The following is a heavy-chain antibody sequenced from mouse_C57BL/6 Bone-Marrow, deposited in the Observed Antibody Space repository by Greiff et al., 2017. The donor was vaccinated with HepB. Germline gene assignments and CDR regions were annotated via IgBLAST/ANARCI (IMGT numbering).Heavy chain of an antibody. Sequence: VQLQQPGAELVKPGASVKLSCKASGYTFTSYWMHWVNQRPGQGLEWIGMIHPNSGSTNYNEKFKSKATLTVDKSSSTAYMQLSSLTSEDSAVYYCATSNYERFAYWGQGTLVTVSA. D-gene: IGHD2-5*01. CDR2: IHPNSGST. V-gene: IGHV1-64*01. CDR3: ATSNYERFAY. J-gene: IGHJ3*01. CDR1: GYTFTSYW.